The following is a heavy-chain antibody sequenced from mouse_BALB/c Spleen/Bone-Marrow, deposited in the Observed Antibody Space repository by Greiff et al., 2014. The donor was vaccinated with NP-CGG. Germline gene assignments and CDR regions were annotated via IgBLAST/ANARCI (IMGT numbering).Heavy chain of an antibody. CDR1: GYTFTSYW. CDR3: ARGLYGAMDY. CDR2: INPRSGRT. V-gene: IGHV1S81*02. J-gene: IGHJ4*01. D-gene: IGHD1-1*01. Sequence: QVQLHQSGAELVKPGASVKLSCKASGYTFTSYWMYWVIQRPGQGLEWIGEINPRSGRTNYNEKFKSRATLTVDKSSSTAYMQLSSLTSEDSAVYYCARGLYGAMDYWGQGTSVTVSS.